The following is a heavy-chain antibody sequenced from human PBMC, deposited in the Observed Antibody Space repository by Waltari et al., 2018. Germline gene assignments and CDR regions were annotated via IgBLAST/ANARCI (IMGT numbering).Heavy chain of an antibody. CDR2: IRGDGSFT. Sequence: EVQLVESGGGFIQPGGSLRLSCAVPGFTFRSYWMPWVRQAPGKGLVWVSRIRGDGSFTSYADSVKGRFTISRDNAKNTLYLQMNSLRAEETAVYYCVRSGSSTPFDYWGQGTLVTVSS. J-gene: IGHJ4*02. CDR1: GFTFRSYW. V-gene: IGHV3-74*01. CDR3: VRSGSSTPFDY. D-gene: IGHD6-6*01.